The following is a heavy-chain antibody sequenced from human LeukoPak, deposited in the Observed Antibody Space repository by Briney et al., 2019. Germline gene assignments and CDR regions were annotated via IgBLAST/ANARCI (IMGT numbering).Heavy chain of an antibody. CDR1: GGTLSSYA. Sequence: SVKVSCKASGGTLSSYAISWVRQAPGQGLEWMGGIIPIFGTANYAQKFQGRVAITADESTSTAYMELSSLRSEDTAAYYCAREGSGYSWFDYWGQGTLVTVSS. D-gene: IGHD5-18*01. CDR3: AREGSGYSWFDY. CDR2: IIPIFGTA. V-gene: IGHV1-69*13. J-gene: IGHJ4*02.